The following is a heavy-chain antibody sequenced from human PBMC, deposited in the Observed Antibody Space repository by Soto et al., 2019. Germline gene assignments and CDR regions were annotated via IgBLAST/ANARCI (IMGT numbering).Heavy chain of an antibody. CDR2: ISYDGSNK. D-gene: IGHD3-22*01. CDR3: AKGSGYYSPYYYGMDV. V-gene: IGHV3-30*18. Sequence: QPGGSLRLSCAASGFTFSSYGMHWVRQAPGKGLEWVAVISYDGSNKYYADSVKGRFTISRDNSKNTLYLQMNSLRAEDTAVYYCAKGSGYYSPYYYGMDVWGQGTTVTVSS. J-gene: IGHJ6*02. CDR1: GFTFSSYG.